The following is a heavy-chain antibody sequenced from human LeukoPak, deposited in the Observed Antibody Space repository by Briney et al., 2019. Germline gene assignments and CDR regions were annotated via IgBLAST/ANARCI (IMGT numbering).Heavy chain of an antibody. CDR1: GGSISSYY. CDR3: ARDPGYYGSGSYFDY. J-gene: IGHJ4*02. V-gene: IGHV4-59*01. CDR2: IYYSGST. D-gene: IGHD3-10*01. Sequence: SETLSLTCTVSGGSISSYYWSWIRQPPGKGLEWIGYIYYSGSTNYKPSLKSRVTISVDTSKNQFSLKLNSVTAEDTAVYYCARDPGYYGSGSYFDYWGQGTLVTVSS.